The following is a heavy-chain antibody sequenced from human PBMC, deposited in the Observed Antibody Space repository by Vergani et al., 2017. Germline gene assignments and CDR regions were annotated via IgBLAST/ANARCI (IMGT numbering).Heavy chain of an antibody. V-gene: IGHV3-64*02. CDR3: AKLLTYSSGWKDY. D-gene: IGHD6-19*01. Sequence: EVQLVESGEGLVQPGGSLRLSCAASGFTFSSYAMHWVRQAPGKGLEYVSAISSNGGSTYYADSVKGRFTISRDNSKNTLYLQMNSLRAEDTAVYYCAKLLTYSSGWKDYWGQGTLVTVSS. CDR2: ISSNGGST. J-gene: IGHJ4*02. CDR1: GFTFSSYA.